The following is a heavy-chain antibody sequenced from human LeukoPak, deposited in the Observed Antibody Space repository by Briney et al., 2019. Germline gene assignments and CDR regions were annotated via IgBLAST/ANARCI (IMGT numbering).Heavy chain of an antibody. V-gene: IGHV1-8*03. Sequence: GASVKVSCKASGYTFTNYDINWVRQATGQGLEWMGWVNPNSGNRGYAQKFQGRLTITRNTSISTAYLDLSSLRSDDTAVYYCARGTISGSRSFDPWGQGTLVTVSP. CDR1: GYTFTNYD. J-gene: IGHJ5*02. CDR2: VNPNSGNR. D-gene: IGHD3-9*01. CDR3: ARGTISGSRSFDP.